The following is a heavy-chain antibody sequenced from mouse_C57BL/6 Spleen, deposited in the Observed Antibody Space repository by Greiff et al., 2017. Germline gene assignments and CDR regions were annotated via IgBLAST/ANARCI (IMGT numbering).Heavy chain of an antibody. V-gene: IGHV1-47*01. Sequence: VKLQESGAELVKPGASVKMSCKASGYTFTTYPIEWMKQNHGKSLEWIGNFHPYNDDTKYNEKFKGKATLTVEKSSSTVYLELSRLTSDDSAVYYCARGIYYDYDVGYFDYWGQGTTLTVSS. CDR3: ARGIYYDYDVGYFDY. CDR2: FHPYNDDT. D-gene: IGHD2-4*01. CDR1: GYTFTTYP. J-gene: IGHJ2*01.